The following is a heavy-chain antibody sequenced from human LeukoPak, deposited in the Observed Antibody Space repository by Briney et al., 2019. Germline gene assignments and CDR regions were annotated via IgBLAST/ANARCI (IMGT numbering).Heavy chain of an antibody. Sequence: GASVTVSCTASGYTFTGYYMHWVRQAPGQGLEWMGRINPNSGGTNYAQKFQGRVTMTRDTSISTAYMELSRLRSDDTAVYYCARYYSSGWYIDYWGQGTLVTVSS. D-gene: IGHD6-19*01. CDR2: INPNSGGT. V-gene: IGHV1-2*06. CDR1: GYTFTGYY. J-gene: IGHJ4*02. CDR3: ARYYSSGWYIDY.